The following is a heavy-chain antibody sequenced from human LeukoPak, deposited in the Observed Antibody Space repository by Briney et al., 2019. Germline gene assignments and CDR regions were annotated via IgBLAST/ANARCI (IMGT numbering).Heavy chain of an antibody. CDR3: ARDRDYDLGYMDV. CDR1: GFTFSSYW. CDR2: IKQDGSEK. Sequence: HTGGSLRLSCAASGFTFSSYWMSWVRQAPGKGLEWVANIKQDGSEKYYVDSVEGRFTISRDNAKNSLYLQMNSLRAEDTAVYYCARDRDYDLGYMDVWGKGTTVTVSS. J-gene: IGHJ6*03. D-gene: IGHD3-3*01. V-gene: IGHV3-7*01.